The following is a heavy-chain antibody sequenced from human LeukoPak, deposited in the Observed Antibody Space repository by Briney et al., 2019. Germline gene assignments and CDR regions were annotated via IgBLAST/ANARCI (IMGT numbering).Heavy chain of an antibody. D-gene: IGHD1-26*01. V-gene: IGHV3-7*01. CDR3: ASRIVGTPDYFDY. CDR1: GGSISSYY. Sequence: ETLSLTCTVSGGSISSYYWSWIRQPPGKGLEWVANIKQDGNEKYYVDSVKGRFTISRDNAKNSLYLQMNSLRVEDTAVYYCASRIVGTPDYFDYWGQGTLVTVSS. J-gene: IGHJ4*02. CDR2: IKQDGNEK.